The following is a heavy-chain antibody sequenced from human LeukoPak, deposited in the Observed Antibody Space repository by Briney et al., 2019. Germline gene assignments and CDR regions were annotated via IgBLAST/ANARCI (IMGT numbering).Heavy chain of an antibody. Sequence: SETLSLTCTVSGGSISNYYWSWIRQPPGKGLEWIGYIHYSGSTNYNPSLKSRVTISLDTSKNQFSLKLSSVPAADTAVYYCAREMGPGGGATIVFDYWGQGTLVTVSS. CDR1: GGSISNYY. J-gene: IGHJ4*02. D-gene: IGHD1-26*01. CDR3: AREMGPGGGATIVFDY. V-gene: IGHV4-59*12. CDR2: IHYSGST.